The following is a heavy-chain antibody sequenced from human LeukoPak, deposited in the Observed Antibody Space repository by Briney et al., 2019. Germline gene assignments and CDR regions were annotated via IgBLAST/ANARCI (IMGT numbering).Heavy chain of an antibody. CDR1: GGTFSSYA. CDR3: ARVVPAATDAFDI. Sequence: ASVKVSCKASGGTFSSYAMSWVRQAPGQGLEWMGGIIPIFGTANYAQKFQGRVTITADESTSTAYMELSSLRSEDTAVYYCARVVPAATDAFDIWGQGTMVTVSS. V-gene: IGHV1-69*01. CDR2: IIPIFGTA. D-gene: IGHD2-2*01. J-gene: IGHJ3*02.